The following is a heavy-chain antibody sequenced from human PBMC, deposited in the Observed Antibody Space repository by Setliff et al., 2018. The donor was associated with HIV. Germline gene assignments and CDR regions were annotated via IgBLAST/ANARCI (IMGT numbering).Heavy chain of an antibody. CDR2: ISSSGSTK. CDR1: GFTFSDYY. J-gene: IGHJ3*01. D-gene: IGHD2-21*01. CDR3: ARGQFRLRPDSLDL. Sequence: LSLSCAASGFTFSDYYMSWIRQAPGKGLEWVSYISSSGSTKYYADSVKGRFTISRDNAKNSLYLQMNSLRAEDTAVYYCARGQFRLRPDSLDLWGQGTLVTVSS. V-gene: IGHV3-11*04.